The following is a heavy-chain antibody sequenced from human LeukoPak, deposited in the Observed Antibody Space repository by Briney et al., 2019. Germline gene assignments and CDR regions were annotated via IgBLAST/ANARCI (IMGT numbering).Heavy chain of an antibody. CDR2: INPNSGGT. V-gene: IGHV1-2*04. J-gene: IGHJ4*02. CDR3: ARGMPPGPGGSGSPYFDY. Sequence: ASVKVSCKASGYTFTGYYMHWVRQAPGQGLEWMGWINPNSGGTNYAQKFQGWVAMTRDTSISTAYMELSRLRSDDTAVYYCARGMPPGPGGSGSPYFDYWGQGTLVTVSS. D-gene: IGHD6-19*01. CDR1: GYTFTGYY.